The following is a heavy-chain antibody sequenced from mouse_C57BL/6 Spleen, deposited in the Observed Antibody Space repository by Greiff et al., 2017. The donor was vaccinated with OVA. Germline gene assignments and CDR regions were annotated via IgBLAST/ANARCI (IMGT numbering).Heavy chain of an antibody. CDR1: GYSITSGYD. Sequence: EVQLVESGPGMVKPSQSLSLTCTVTGYSITSGYDWHWIRPFPGNKLEWMGYISYSGSTTYNPSLKSRISITHDTSKNQCFLKLNSVTTEDTATYYCARERGQVYFYVWGTGTTVTVSS. CDR3: ARERGQVYFYV. V-gene: IGHV3-1*01. J-gene: IGHJ1*03. CDR2: ISYSGST.